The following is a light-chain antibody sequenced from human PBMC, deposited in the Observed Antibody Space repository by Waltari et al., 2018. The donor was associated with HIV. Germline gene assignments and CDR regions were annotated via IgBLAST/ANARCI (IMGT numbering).Light chain of an antibody. Sequence: QSVLTQPPSVSEAPRQRVTISCSGSSSNIGNNAVNWYQQLPGKAPKLLIYYDDLLPSGVSDRFSGSKSGTSASLAISGLQSEDEADYYCAAAWDDSLNGPVFGGGTK. J-gene: IGLJ2*01. CDR1: SSNIGNNA. V-gene: IGLV1-36*01. CDR2: YDD. CDR3: AAAWDDSLNGPV.